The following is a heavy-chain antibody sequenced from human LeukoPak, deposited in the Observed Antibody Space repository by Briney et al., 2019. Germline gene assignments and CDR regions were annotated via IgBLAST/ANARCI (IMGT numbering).Heavy chain of an antibody. D-gene: IGHD4-17*01. CDR2: MSPNSGNT. Sequence: ASVKVSCKASGYTFTSYDINWVRQATGQGLEWMGWMSPNSGNTGYAQKFQGRVTMTRNTSISTAYMELSSLRSEDTAVYYCARGQKYYGDGDYWGQGTLVTVSS. CDR1: GYTFTSYD. V-gene: IGHV1-8*01. J-gene: IGHJ4*02. CDR3: ARGQKYYGDGDY.